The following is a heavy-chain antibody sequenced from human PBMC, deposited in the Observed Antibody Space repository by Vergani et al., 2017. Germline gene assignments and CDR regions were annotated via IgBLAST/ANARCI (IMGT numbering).Heavy chain of an antibody. Sequence: QVQLQESGPGLVKPSETLFLSCSVPDDSIRSNYWSWIRQPPGKGPEWIGYFYYSGRTNYNPSLKSRVTISVDTSKNEVSLKLTSVTAADTAVYYCARSYESDGFYAPGVWYFDLWGRGTLVTVSS. CDR1: DDSIRSNY. J-gene: IGHJ2*01. V-gene: IGHV4-59*01. CDR2: FYYSGRT. CDR3: ARSYESDGFYAPGVWYFDL. D-gene: IGHD3-22*01.